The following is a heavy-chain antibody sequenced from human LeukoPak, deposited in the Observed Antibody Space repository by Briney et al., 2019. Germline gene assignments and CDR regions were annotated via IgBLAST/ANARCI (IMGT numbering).Heavy chain of an antibody. V-gene: IGHV1-69*01. CDR3: ARGGAAADYSDY. D-gene: IGHD6-13*01. Sequence: SVKVSCKASGGTFSSYAISWVRQAPGQGLEWMGGIIPIFGTANYAQKLQGRVTITADESTSTAYMELSSLRSEDTAVYYCARGGAAADYSDYWGPGTLVTVSS. CDR2: IIPIFGTA. CDR1: GGTFSSYA. J-gene: IGHJ4*02.